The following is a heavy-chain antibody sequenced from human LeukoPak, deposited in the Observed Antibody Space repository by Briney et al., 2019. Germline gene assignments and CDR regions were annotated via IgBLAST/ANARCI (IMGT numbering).Heavy chain of an antibody. Sequence: GGSLRLSCAASGFTFSDSYMSWIRQAPGKGLEWVSYISSSSSDTNYADSVKGRFTISRDNAKNSLYLQMNSLRAEDTAVYYCARGLRVYDSSGYQKSPRFDPWGQGTLVTVSS. CDR2: ISSSSSDT. J-gene: IGHJ5*02. CDR3: ARGLRVYDSSGYQKSPRFDP. D-gene: IGHD3-22*01. CDR1: GFTFSDSY. V-gene: IGHV3-11*06.